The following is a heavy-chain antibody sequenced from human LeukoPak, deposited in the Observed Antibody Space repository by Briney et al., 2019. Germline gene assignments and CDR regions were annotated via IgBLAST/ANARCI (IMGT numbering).Heavy chain of an antibody. CDR2: ISESGGGT. J-gene: IGHJ5*02. V-gene: IGHV3-23*01. Sequence: GGSRRLSCAASGFTFTRYVMGWVRQTPGKGLEWVSAISESGGGTYYSDSVKGRFTPSRDNSKSTVYLHMNSLRVDDTAIYYCLKGVRASNSASWGQGTLVTVSS. D-gene: IGHD2/OR15-2a*01. CDR3: LKGVRASNSAS. CDR1: GFTFTRYV.